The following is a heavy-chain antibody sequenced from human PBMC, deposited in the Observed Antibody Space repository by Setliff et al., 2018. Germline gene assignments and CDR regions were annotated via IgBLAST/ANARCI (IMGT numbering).Heavy chain of an antibody. CDR2: IIPILGIA. J-gene: IGHJ4*02. D-gene: IGHD6-19*01. CDR3: ARDSSQWLVRRYFDH. CDR1: GGTFSSYA. V-gene: IGHV1-69*10. Sequence: SVKVSCKASGGTFSSYAISWVRQAPGQGLEWMGGIIPILGIANYAQKFQGRVTITADKSTSTAYMELSSLRSEDTAVYYCARDSSQWLVRRYFDHWGQGTLVTVSS.